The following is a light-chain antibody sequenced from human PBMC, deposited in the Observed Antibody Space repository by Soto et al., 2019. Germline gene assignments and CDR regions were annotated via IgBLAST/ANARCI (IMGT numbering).Light chain of an antibody. V-gene: IGKV3-20*01. CDR3: QYYCNSPRVT. CDR2: GAS. CDR1: QIVSPTF. J-gene: IGKJ4*01. Sequence: EIVLTQSPDTLSLSPGERATLSCRASQIVSPTFLTWYQQQPGQVPRGLIYGASIRAIGIPDRFSGSGSGTDFTLTISRLEPEDFAVYYCQYYCNSPRVTFGGGTKVEIK.